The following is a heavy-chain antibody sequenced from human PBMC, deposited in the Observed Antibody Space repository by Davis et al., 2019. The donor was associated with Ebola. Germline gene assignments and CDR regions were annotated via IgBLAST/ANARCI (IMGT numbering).Heavy chain of an antibody. CDR1: GFEFTNYA. CDR3: ARDPYSGSYYLDF. V-gene: IGHV3-23*01. J-gene: IGHJ4*02. CDR2: ISGSGGTT. Sequence: GGSLRLSCATSGFEFTNYAMTWVRQAPGKGLEWVSLISGSGGTTYYADSVKGRFTISSASSENTVYLQMDSLRVEDTAVYYCARDPYSGSYYLDFWGQGTLVTVSS. D-gene: IGHD1-26*01.